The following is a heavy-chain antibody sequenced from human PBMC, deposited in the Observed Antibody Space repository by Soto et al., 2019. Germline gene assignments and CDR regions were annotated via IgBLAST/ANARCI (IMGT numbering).Heavy chain of an antibody. V-gene: IGHV4-61*01. D-gene: IGHD1-1*01. CDR3: ALSNPTYYYYGMDV. Sequence: SETLSLTCTVSGGSVSSGSYYWSWIRQPPGKGLEWIGYMYYSGSTNYNPSLKSRVTISLDTSKNQFSLKLSSVTAADTAVDYCALSNPTYYYYGMDVWGQGTTVTVSS. CDR2: MYYSGST. CDR1: GGSVSSGSYY. J-gene: IGHJ6*02.